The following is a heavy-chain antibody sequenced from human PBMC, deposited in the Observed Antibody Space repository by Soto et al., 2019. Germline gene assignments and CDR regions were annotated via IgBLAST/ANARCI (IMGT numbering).Heavy chain of an antibody. CDR3: TSHSPDDVIRK. CDR2: IRRKANSYAT. Sequence: EVQLVESGGGLVQPGGSLKLSCEASGFTFSGSAMHWVRQASGKGLEWVGRIRRKANSYATAYAASVKGRFSLSRDESKNTAYLQINSLKTGDTAVYYFTSHSPDDVIRKWGQGTQVTVSS. V-gene: IGHV3-73*02. J-gene: IGHJ4*02. D-gene: IGHD2-21*01. CDR1: GFTFSGSA.